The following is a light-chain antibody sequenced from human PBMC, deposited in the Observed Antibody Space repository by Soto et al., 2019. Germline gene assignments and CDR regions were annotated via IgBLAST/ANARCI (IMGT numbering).Light chain of an antibody. CDR3: QQYGSSSWT. CDR2: ATS. V-gene: IGKV3-20*01. J-gene: IGKJ1*01. Sequence: EIVLTQSPGTLSLSPGERATLSCRASQSVSSSYLAWYQQKPGQPPRLVMYATSSRATGIPARFSGSGSGTDFTLTISRLEAEDFAVYSCQQYGSSSWTFGQGTKMDIK. CDR1: QSVSSSY.